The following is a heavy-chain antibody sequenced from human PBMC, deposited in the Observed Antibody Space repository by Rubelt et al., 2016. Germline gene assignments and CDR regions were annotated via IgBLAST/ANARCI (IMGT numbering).Heavy chain of an antibody. CDR1: GFTFSTNT. J-gene: IGHJ4*02. D-gene: IGHD1-1*01. CDR3: ARDAERDY. V-gene: IGHV3-48*04. Sequence: EVQLVESGGGLVQPGGSLRLSCVASGFTFSTNTMNWVRQTPGKGLEWVSYIGRDSSPIYYADSVRGRFSVSGDNAKNSLYLQMNNLRVEDTAVYYCARDAERDYWGQGTLVTVSS. CDR2: IGRDSSPI.